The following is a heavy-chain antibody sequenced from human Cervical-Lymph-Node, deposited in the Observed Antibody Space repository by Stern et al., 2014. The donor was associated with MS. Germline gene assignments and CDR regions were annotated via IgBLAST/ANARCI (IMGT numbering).Heavy chain of an antibody. D-gene: IGHD3-16*01. V-gene: IGHV1-69*01. Sequence: VQLVESGAEMRKPGSSVRVSCKASGGTFSTSVISWLRQAHGQGLEWMGGISPMFGRANYAQKFQGSVTITADESTSTVYMGLTSLRSEDTGVYYCARERDNSYAFDSWGQGTLLTVSS. CDR1: GGTFSTSV. J-gene: IGHJ4*02. CDR2: ISPMFGRA. CDR3: ARERDNSYAFDS.